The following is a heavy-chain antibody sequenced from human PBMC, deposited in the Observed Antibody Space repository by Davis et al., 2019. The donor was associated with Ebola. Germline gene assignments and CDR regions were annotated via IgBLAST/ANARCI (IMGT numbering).Heavy chain of an antibody. Sequence: PGGSLRLSCQGVGYRFTSYWVGWVRRVPGKSLEWLGTIYAGDSDTLYSPSFQGQVSISVDTSTDTAYLQWSSLKASDTAMYYCARRPAYSDFWSGYPFDYWGQGTLVTVSS. CDR1: GYRFTSYW. CDR2: IYAGDSDT. J-gene: IGHJ4*02. CDR3: ARRPAYSDFWSGYPFDY. V-gene: IGHV5-51*01. D-gene: IGHD3-3*01.